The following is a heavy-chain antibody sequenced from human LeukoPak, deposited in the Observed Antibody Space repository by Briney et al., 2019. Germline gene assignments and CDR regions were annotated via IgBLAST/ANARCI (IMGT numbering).Heavy chain of an antibody. CDR1: GFNVSSNY. CDR2: IYSGGST. J-gene: IGHJ4*02. D-gene: IGHD3-10*01. Sequence: GGSLRLSCAASGFNVSSNYMSWVRQAPGKGLEWVSVIYSGGSTYCADSVKGRFTISSDNSKTTLYPQMNSLRAEDTAVYYCARARSITMVRGVIGYFDYWGQGTLVTVSS. V-gene: IGHV3-53*01. CDR3: ARARSITMVRGVIGYFDY.